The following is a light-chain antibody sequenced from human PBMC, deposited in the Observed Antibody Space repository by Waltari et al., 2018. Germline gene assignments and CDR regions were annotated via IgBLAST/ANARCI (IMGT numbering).Light chain of an antibody. J-gene: IGLJ1*01. Sequence: QSALTQPASVSGSPGQSITISCTGTSSDVGSYKYVSWYQQHPGKTPKLMIYEVSNRPAGVSQRFAGAKSGNTASLTISGLQAEDEADYYCSSYADNYFYVFGTGTKVTVL. V-gene: IGLV2-14*01. CDR1: SSDVGSYKY. CDR2: EVS. CDR3: SSYADNYFYV.